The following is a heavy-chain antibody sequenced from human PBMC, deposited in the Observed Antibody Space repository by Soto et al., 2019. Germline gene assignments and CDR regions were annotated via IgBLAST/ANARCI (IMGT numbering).Heavy chain of an antibody. CDR3: ARDFGYSNSYFDY. CDR1: GFTFSSYG. D-gene: IGHD4-4*01. J-gene: IGHJ4*02. V-gene: IGHV3-33*01. CDR2: IWYDGSNK. Sequence: GGSLRLSCAASGFTFSSYGMHWVRQAPGKGLEWVAVIWYDGSNKYCADSVKGRFTISRDNSKNTLYLQMNSLRAEDTAVYYCARDFGYSNSYFDYWGQGTLVTVSS.